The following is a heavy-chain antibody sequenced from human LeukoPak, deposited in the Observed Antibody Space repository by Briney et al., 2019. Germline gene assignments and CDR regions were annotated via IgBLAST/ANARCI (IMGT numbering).Heavy chain of an antibody. Sequence: ASVKVSCKASGYTFTTYGISWVRQAPGQGLEWMGWISAYNGNTNYAQKLQGRVTMTTDTSTSTAYMELRSLRSDDTAVYYCARVFHDSSGYSPYYFDYWGQGTLVTVSS. V-gene: IGHV1-18*01. CDR1: GYTFTTYG. J-gene: IGHJ4*02. CDR2: ISAYNGNT. CDR3: ARVFHDSSGYSPYYFDY. D-gene: IGHD3-22*01.